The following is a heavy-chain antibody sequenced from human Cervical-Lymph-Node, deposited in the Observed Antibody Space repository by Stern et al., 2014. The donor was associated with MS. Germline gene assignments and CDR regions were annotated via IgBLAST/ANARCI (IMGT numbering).Heavy chain of an antibody. CDR2: MCWTSGSI. J-gene: IGHJ4*02. CDR1: GFPFADYA. Sequence: EVQLVESGGGLVQPGMSLRLSCAASGFPFADYAMHWVRQAPAKGLEWVSGMCWTSGSIGYADSVKGRFTISRDNAKNSLYLQMNSLRTEDTAFYYCAKGSVGIAAPRNFDYWGQGTLVTVSS. V-gene: IGHV3-9*01. CDR3: AKGSVGIAAPRNFDY. D-gene: IGHD6-13*01.